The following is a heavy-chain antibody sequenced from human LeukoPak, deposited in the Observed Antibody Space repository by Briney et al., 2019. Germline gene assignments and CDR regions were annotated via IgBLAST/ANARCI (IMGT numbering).Heavy chain of an antibody. CDR3: ARSRGSSRSYPFDY. V-gene: IGHV3-48*01. D-gene: IGHD1-26*01. CDR2: ISSSSSTI. CDR1: GFTFSSYS. Sequence: PGGSLRLSCAASGFTFSSYSMNSVRQAPGKGLEWVSYISSSSSTIYYAGSVKGRFTISRDNAKNSLFLQMNSLRAEDTAVYYCARSRGSSRSYPFDYWGQGTLVTVSP. J-gene: IGHJ4*02.